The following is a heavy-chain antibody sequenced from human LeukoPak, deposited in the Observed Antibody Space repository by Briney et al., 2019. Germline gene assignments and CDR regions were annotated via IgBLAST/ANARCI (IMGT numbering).Heavy chain of an antibody. D-gene: IGHD5-18*01. CDR1: GGSFSGYY. CDR3: ARGQEGYSYGYDFDY. J-gene: IGHJ4*02. Sequence: SETQSLTCAVYGGSFSGYYWSRIRQPPGKGLEWSGEINHSGSTNYNPCRKSRVTTSVDTSKNQFSLKLSSVPAAGTAVYYCARGQEGYSYGYDFDYWGQGTLVTVSS. CDR2: INHSGST. V-gene: IGHV4-34*01.